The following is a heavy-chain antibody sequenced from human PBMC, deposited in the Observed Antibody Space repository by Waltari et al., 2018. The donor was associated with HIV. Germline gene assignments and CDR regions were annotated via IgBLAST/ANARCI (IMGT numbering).Heavy chain of an antibody. D-gene: IGHD2-15*01. Sequence: QVQLVQSGAELKKPGASVKVSCKTSGYTFTGYEINWARRATGQGLEGVGGMEPSTGNTGYARKFQGRVTMTRDTATSTAYMELTSLTFEDTAVYCCVGGDGGGNSPMGGYWGQGTLLTVSS. CDR3: VGGDGGGNSPMGGY. CDR1: GYTFTGYE. J-gene: IGHJ4*02. CDR2: MEPSTGNT. V-gene: IGHV1-8*01.